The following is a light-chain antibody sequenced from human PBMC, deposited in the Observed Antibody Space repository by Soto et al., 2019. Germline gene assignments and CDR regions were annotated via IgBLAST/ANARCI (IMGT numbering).Light chain of an antibody. Sequence: DIQMTQSPSSLSASVGDRVTITCQASQDISNYLNWYQQKPGKAPKLLIYDASNLETGVLSRFSGGGSGTDFTFTISCLQAEDIATYYCQKYDNLPVTFDHGKKVDIK. CDR1: QDISNY. V-gene: IGKV1-33*01. CDR2: DAS. J-gene: IGKJ3*01. CDR3: QKYDNLPVT.